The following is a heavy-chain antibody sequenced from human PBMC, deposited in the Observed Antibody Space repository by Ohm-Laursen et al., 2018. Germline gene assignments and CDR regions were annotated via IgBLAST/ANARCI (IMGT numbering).Heavy chain of an antibody. J-gene: IGHJ4*02. Sequence: GSLRLSCAASGFTFSYYEMNWVRQAPGKGLEWVSYIHSGGSSIYYADSVKGRFTISRDNAKNSLYLQMNSLRPEDTAVYYCARHDGYGRWGQGTRVTVSS. CDR2: IHSGGSSI. V-gene: IGHV3-48*03. CDR1: GFTFSYYE. CDR3: ARHDGYGR. D-gene: IGHD5-24*01.